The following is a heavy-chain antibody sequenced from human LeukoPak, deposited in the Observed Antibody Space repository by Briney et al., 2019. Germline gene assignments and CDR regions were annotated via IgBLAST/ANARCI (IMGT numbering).Heavy chain of an antibody. Sequence: GGSLRLSCAASGFTFSSYWMSWVRQAPGKGLEWVANIKQDGSEKYYVDSVKGRFTISRDNAKSSLYLQMNSLRAEDTAVYYCAKAATVTTPGCDYWGQGTLVTVSS. CDR2: IKQDGSEK. D-gene: IGHD4-17*01. CDR3: AKAATVTTPGCDY. J-gene: IGHJ4*02. CDR1: GFTFSSYW. V-gene: IGHV3-7*03.